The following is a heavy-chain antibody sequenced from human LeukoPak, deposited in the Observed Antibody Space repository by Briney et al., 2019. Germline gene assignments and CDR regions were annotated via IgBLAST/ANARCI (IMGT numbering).Heavy chain of an antibody. J-gene: IGHJ4*02. D-gene: IGHD1-14*01. V-gene: IGHV4-59*08. CDR1: GGSVSSYY. CDR3: ARHGTISSESCFDY. CDR2: IHNSGRT. Sequence: SETLSLTCSVSGGSVSSYYWSWIRQSPGKGLECIGYIHNSGRTNYNPSLKSRVTGFVDTSKNQVSLRLSSVTAADTAVYYCARHGTISSESCFDYWGQGALVTVSS.